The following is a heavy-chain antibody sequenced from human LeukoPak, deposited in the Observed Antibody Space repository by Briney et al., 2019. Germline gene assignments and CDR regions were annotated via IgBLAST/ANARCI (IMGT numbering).Heavy chain of an antibody. CDR2: ISGSGGST. V-gene: IGHV3-23*01. Sequence: GGSLRLSCAASGFTFSSYAMSWVRQAPGKGLEWVSDISGSGGSTYYADSVKGRFTISRDNSKNTLYLQMNSLRAEDTAVYYCAKVTTDFGGVIVFDYWGQGTLVTVSS. J-gene: IGHJ4*02. CDR1: GFTFSSYA. CDR3: AKVTTDFGGVIVFDY. D-gene: IGHD3-16*02.